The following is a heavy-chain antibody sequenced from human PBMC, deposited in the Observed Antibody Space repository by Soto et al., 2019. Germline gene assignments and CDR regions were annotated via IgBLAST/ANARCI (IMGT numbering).Heavy chain of an antibody. CDR2: IYYSGST. J-gene: IGHJ4*02. D-gene: IGHD4-17*01. CDR3: ARAYGDYVFDY. V-gene: IGHV4-59*01. Sequence: SETLSLTCTVSGGSISSYYWSWIRQPPGKGLEWIGYIYYSGSTNYNPSLKSRVTISVDTSKNQFSLKLSSVTAADTAVYYCARAYGDYVFDYWGQGALVTVSS. CDR1: GGSISSYY.